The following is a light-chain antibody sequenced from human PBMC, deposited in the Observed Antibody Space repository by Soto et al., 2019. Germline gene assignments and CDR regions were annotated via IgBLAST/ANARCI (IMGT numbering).Light chain of an antibody. CDR2: DAS. CDR1: RDISVY. CDR3: QQYDNLPPYT. Sequence: DIQMTQSPSSLSASVGDRVTITCQASRDISVYLNWYQQKPGKPPKLLVYDASNLQTGVPSRFSGSGSGTYFTLTISSLQPEDIATYYCQQYDNLPPYTFGQGTKLEIK. J-gene: IGKJ2*01. V-gene: IGKV1-33*01.